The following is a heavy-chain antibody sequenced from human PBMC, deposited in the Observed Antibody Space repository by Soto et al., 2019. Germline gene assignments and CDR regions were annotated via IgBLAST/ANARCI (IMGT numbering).Heavy chain of an antibody. CDR3: ARDKITGLFDS. Sequence: SETLSLTCAVYGGSFSGYYWTWIRQPPGTGLEWIGEINHSGSTNYNPSLKSRVTISVDTSKNQFSLKLTSVTAADTAVYYCARDKITGLFDSSGHGTLAPVAS. CDR1: GGSFSGYY. V-gene: IGHV4-34*01. CDR2: INHSGST. D-gene: IGHD2-8*02. J-gene: IGHJ4*01.